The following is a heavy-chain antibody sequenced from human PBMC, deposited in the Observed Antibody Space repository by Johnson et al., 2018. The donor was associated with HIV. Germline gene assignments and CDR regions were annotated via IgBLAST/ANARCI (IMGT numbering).Heavy chain of an antibody. CDR3: AKTQHRVTTVTTVSDAFDI. CDR2: IWYAGGLK. D-gene: IGHD4-17*01. V-gene: IGHV3-33*03. CDR1: GFTFSYYG. Sequence: QVQLVESGGGVVQPGGSLRLSCASSGFTFSYYGMHWVRQAPGPGLEWVAVIWYAGGLKYYADSVKGRFPISRDNAKNSLYLQMNSLRAEDTALYYCAKTQHRVTTVTTVSDAFDIWGQGTMVTVSS. J-gene: IGHJ3*02.